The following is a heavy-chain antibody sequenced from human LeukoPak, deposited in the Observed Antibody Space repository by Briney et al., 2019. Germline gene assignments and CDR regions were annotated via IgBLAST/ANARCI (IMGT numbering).Heavy chain of an antibody. CDR2: IYYSGST. Sequence: PSETLSLTCTVSGGSISSYYWSWIRQPPGKGLGWIGYIYYSGSTNYNPSLKSRVTISVDTSKNQFSLKLSSVTAADTAVYYCARQMVRHFDYWGQGTLVTVSS. J-gene: IGHJ4*02. D-gene: IGHD3-10*01. CDR1: GGSISSYY. CDR3: ARQMVRHFDY. V-gene: IGHV4-59*08.